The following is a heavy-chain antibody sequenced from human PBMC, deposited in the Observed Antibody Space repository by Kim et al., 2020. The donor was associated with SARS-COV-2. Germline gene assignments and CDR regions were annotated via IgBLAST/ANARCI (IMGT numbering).Heavy chain of an antibody. CDR2: IYHSGST. J-gene: IGHJ5*02. Sequence: SETLSLTCTVSGYSISSGYYWGWIRQPPGKGLEWIGSIYHSGSTYYNPSLKSRVTISVDTSKNQFSLKLSSVTAADTAVYYCARDSGYDTHETNWFDPWG. CDR3: ARDSGYDTHETNWFDP. CDR1: GYSISSGYY. D-gene: IGHD5-12*01. V-gene: IGHV4-38-2*02.